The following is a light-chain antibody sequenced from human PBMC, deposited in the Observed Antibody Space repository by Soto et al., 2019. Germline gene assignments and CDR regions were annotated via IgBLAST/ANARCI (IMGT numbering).Light chain of an antibody. CDR1: QIGVYSSDNKNY. CDR3: QQYYSTPIT. J-gene: IGKJ3*01. V-gene: IGKV4-1*01. CDR2: WAS. Sequence: TMMTQSPDSLTGYTGDRSTITCKPSQIGVYSSDNKNYLAWYQQKSGQPPKLLIYWASTRESGVPDRFSGSGSGTDFTLNISSLQAEDVAVYYCQQYYSTPITVGPGTQWIT.